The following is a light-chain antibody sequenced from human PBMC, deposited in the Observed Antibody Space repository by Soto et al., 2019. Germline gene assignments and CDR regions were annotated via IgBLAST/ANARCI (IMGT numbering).Light chain of an antibody. CDR2: DAS. J-gene: IGKJ2*01. CDR1: QSIRNW. Sequence: DIQMTQSPSTLSASVGDSVTITCRASQSIRNWLAWYQQRPGKAPKLLIYDASTLESGVSSRFSGSGSGTEFTLTISSLQPDDFATYYCQQYDSSYTFGQGTKVDIK. CDR3: QQYDSSYT. V-gene: IGKV1-5*01.